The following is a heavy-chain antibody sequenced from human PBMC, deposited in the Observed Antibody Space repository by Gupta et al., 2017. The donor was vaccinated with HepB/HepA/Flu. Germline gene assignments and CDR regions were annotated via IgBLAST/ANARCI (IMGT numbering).Heavy chain of an antibody. D-gene: IGHD7-27*01. Sequence: EAQLVESGGGLVQPGESLRLSCAASGFTFNMYWMTWVRQAPGKGLEWVAMINKDETDKDYVDSVKGRLTIAREKAKNSLYMKMIRLRDEDTAVDDCAREHRGLGNGGQGTLVTVSS. CDR3: AREHRGLGN. J-gene: IGHJ4*02. V-gene: IGHV3-7*01. CDR1: GFTFNMYW. CDR2: INKDETDK.